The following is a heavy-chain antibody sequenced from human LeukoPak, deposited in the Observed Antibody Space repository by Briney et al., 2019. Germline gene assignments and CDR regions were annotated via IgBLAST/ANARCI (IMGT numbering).Heavy chain of an antibody. CDR2: IIPIFGTA. CDR3: ARSSPSSGLLWFGELSPITNYYFDY. CDR1: GGTFISYA. V-gene: IGHV1-69*13. Sequence: GASVKVSCKASGGTFISYAISWVRQAPGQGLEWMGGIIPIFGTANYAQKFQGRVTITADESTSTAYMELSSLRSEDTAVYYCARSSPSSGLLWFGELSPITNYYFDYWGQGTLVTVSS. J-gene: IGHJ4*02. D-gene: IGHD3-10*01.